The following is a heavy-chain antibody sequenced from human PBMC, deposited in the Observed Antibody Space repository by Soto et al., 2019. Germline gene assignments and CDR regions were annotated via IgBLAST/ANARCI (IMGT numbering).Heavy chain of an antibody. V-gene: IGHV1-69*01. J-gene: IGHJ4*02. Sequence: GGAFGCKALCWVHQAPEQGLEWMGGIIPIFGTANYAQKFQGRVTITADESTSTAYMELSSLRSEDTAVYYCARAKGGITFGGVIANEAHYFDYWGQGTLVTVSS. CDR2: IIPIFGTA. CDR1: GGAFGCKA. CDR3: ARAKGGITFGGVIANEAHYFDY. D-gene: IGHD3-16*02.